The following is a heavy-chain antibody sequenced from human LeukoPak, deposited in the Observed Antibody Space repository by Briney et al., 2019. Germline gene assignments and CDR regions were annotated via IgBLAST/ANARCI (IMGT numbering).Heavy chain of an antibody. J-gene: IGHJ4*02. D-gene: IGHD3-10*01. CDR3: ATPTLWFGELEYYFDY. Sequence: PGGSLRLSCAASGFTFSSYAMSWVRQAPGKGLEWVSAISGSGGSTYYADSVKGRFTISRDNSKNTLYLQMNSLRAEDTAVYYCATPTLWFGELEYYFDYWGQGTLVTVSS. CDR1: GFTFSSYA. V-gene: IGHV3-23*01. CDR2: ISGSGGST.